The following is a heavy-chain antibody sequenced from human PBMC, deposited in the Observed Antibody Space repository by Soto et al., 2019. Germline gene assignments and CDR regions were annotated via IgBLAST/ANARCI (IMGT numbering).Heavy chain of an antibody. J-gene: IGHJ6*02. CDR3: ARVGGRGIRDYYYYGMGV. Sequence: PGGSLRLPCAASGFTFSSYWMHWVRQAPGKGLVWVSRINSDGSSTSYADSVKGRFTISRDNAKNTLYLQMNSLRAEDTAVYYCARVGGRGIRDYYYYGMGVWGQGTTVTVS. V-gene: IGHV3-74*01. CDR1: GFTFSSYW. CDR2: INSDGSST. D-gene: IGHD1-26*01.